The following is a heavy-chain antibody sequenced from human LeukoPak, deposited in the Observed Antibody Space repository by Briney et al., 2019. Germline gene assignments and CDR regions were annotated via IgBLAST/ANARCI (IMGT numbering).Heavy chain of an antibody. V-gene: IGHV4-34*01. J-gene: IGHJ3*02. CDR1: GGSFSGYY. CDR3: ANDAKVITPGGSGSYYAFDI. D-gene: IGHD3-10*01. CDR2: INHSGST. Sequence: SETLSLTCAVYGGSFSGYYWSWIRQPPGKGLEWIGEINHSGSTNYNPSLKSRVTISVDTSKNQFSLKLSSVTAADTAVYYCANDAKVITPGGSGSYYAFDIWGQGTMVTVSS.